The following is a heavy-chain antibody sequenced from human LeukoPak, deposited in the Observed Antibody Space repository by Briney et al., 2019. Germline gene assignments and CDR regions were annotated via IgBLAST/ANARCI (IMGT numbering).Heavy chain of an antibody. CDR3: AKNRDYGDYRGIDY. D-gene: IGHD4-17*01. CDR2: INWNGGST. J-gene: IGHJ4*02. CDR1: GFTFDDYG. V-gene: IGHV3-20*04. Sequence: RPGGSLRLSCVTSGFTFDDYGMSWVRQVPGKGLEWVSGINWNGGSTGYADSVKGRFTISRDNAKNSLYLQMNSLRAEDTAVYYCAKNRDYGDYRGIDYWGQGTLVTVSS.